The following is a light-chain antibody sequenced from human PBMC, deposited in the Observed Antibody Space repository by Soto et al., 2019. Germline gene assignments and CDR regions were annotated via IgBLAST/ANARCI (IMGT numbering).Light chain of an antibody. CDR3: QQYHTYPTWT. V-gene: IGKV1-5*03. J-gene: IGKJ1*01. CDR1: QTISSW. CDR2: KAS. Sequence: DIQMTQSPSTLSGSVGDRVTITCRASQTISSWLAWYQQKPGKAPKLLIYKASTLKSGVPSRFSGSGSGTEFTLTISSLQPDDFATYYCQQYHTYPTWTFGPGTKVEIK.